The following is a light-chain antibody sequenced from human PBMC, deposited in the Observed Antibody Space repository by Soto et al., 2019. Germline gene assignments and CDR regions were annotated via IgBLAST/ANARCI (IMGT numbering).Light chain of an antibody. Sequence: QSALTQPASVSGSPGQSIALSCTGTSSDVGTYNLVSWYQQHPGKAPKLLISEGGKRPSGVSDRFSGSKSGNTASLTISGLQAEYEADYYCCAFAAGNTYVFGTGTKLTVL. CDR3: CAFAAGNTYV. CDR1: SSDVGTYNL. CDR2: EGG. J-gene: IGLJ1*01. V-gene: IGLV2-23*01.